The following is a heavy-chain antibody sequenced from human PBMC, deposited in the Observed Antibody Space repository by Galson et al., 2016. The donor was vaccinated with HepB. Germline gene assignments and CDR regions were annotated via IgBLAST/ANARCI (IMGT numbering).Heavy chain of an antibody. CDR3: ARGWFGEFSRNNWFNP. Sequence: TLSLTCTVSGGSISSGGYYWSWIRQHPGKGLEFIGYIYYSGSSYYNPSPKSRISMSVETSKNQFSLRLSSVTAADTAVYYCARGWFGEFSRNNWFNPWGQGTLVTVSS. CDR1: GGSISSGGYY. J-gene: IGHJ5*02. V-gene: IGHV4-31*03. CDR2: IYYSGSS. D-gene: IGHD3-10*01.